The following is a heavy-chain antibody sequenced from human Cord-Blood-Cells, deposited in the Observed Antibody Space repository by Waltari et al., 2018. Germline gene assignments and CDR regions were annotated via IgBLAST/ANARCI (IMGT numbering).Heavy chain of an antibody. CDR1: GGSFSGYY. CDR3: ARRITMVRGVKSGVDY. CDR2: INHSGST. J-gene: IGHJ4*02. Sequence: QVQLQQWGAGLLKPSETLSLTCAVYGGSFSGYYWSWIRQPPGKGLEWIGEINHSGSTTYNPSLKSRVTISVDTSKNQFSLKLSSVTAADTAVYYCARRITMVRGVKSGVDYWGQGTLVTVSS. D-gene: IGHD3-10*01. V-gene: IGHV4-34*01.